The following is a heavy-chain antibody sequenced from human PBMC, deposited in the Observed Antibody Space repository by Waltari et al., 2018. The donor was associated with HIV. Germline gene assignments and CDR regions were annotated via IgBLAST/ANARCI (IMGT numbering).Heavy chain of an antibody. J-gene: IGHJ4*02. CDR1: GFTFSSYS. Sequence: EVQLVESGGGLVKPGGSLRLSCAASGFTFSSYSMNWVRQAPGKGLEWVASIRSSSYIYYADSVKGRFTISRDNAKNSLYLQMNSLRAEDTAVYYCAGSSSWFDYWGQGTLVTVSS. CDR2: IRSSSYI. V-gene: IGHV3-21*01. D-gene: IGHD6-13*01. CDR3: AGSSSWFDY.